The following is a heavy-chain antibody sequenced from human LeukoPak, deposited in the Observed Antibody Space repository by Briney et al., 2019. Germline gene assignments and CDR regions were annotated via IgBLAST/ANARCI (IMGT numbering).Heavy chain of an antibody. CDR1: GFTFSSYW. CDR3: ANCNGWLPHNY. CDR2: IKQDGSEK. V-gene: IGHV3-7*05. J-gene: IGHJ4*02. D-gene: IGHD3-9*01. Sequence: PGGSLRLSCAASGFTFSSYWMSWVRQAPGKGLEWVANIKQDGSEKYYVDSAKGRFTISRDNAKNSLYLQMNSLRAEDTAVYYCANCNGWLPHNYWGQGTLVTVSS.